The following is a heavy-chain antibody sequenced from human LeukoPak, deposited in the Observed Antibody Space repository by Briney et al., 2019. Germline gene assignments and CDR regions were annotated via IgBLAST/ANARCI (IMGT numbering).Heavy chain of an antibody. V-gene: IGHV3-23*01. CDR1: GFTLRGYA. CDR2: ISGDGDSR. CDR3: AKRDGEMATNPDGAFDL. D-gene: IGHD5-24*01. Sequence: PGGSLRLSCVGSGFTLRGYAMSWVRQAPGKGLEWVSAISGDGDSRYFPDSRFTISRDNSKNTLYLQMDSLRAEDTAVYYCAKRDGEMATNPDGAFDLRGQGTMVTVSS. J-gene: IGHJ3*01.